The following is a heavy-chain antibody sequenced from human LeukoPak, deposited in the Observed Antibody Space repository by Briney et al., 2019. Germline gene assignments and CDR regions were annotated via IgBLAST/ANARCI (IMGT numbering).Heavy chain of an antibody. J-gene: IGHJ4*02. CDR2: INAGNGYT. V-gene: IGHV1-3*01. CDR1: GYTFTAYA. D-gene: IGHD6-19*01. CDR3: ARARIAVAGPFDY. Sequence: ASVKVSCKASGYTFTAYAVYWVRHVPGQRLEWMGWINAGNGYTKYSQKLQGRVTITRDTSASTTYMELSSLRSEDTAVYYCARARIAVAGPFDYWGQGTLVTVSS.